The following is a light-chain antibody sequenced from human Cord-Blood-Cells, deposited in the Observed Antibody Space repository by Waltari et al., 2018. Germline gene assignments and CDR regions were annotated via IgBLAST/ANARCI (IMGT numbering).Light chain of an antibody. CDR3: SSYTSSNPYV. CDR1: SSDDGGYNY. J-gene: IGLJ1*01. V-gene: IGLV2-14*03. CDR2: DVS. Sequence: QSALTQPASVSGSPGQSITISCTGTSSDDGGYNYVSWYQQHPAKAPNLMIYDVSHRPSGVSNRLSGSKSGNTASLTISGLQAEDEADYYCSSYTSSNPYVFGTGTKVTVL.